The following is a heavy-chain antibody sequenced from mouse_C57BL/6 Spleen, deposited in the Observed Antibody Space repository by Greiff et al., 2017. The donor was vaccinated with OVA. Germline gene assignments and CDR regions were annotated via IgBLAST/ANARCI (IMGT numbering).Heavy chain of an antibody. CDR2: IDPENGDT. CDR3: TTSVSDY. D-gene: IGHD6-2*01. J-gene: IGHJ2*01. V-gene: IGHV14-4*01. Sequence: DVQLQQSGAELVRPGASVKLSCTASGFTFTDDYMHWVKQRPEQGLEWIGWIDPENGDTEYASKFQGKATMTADTSSNTAYLQLSSLTSEDTAVYYCTTSVSDYWGQGTTLTVSS. CDR1: GFTFTDDY.